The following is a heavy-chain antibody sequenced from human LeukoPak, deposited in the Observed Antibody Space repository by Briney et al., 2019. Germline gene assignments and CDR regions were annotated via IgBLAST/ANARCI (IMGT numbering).Heavy chain of an antibody. J-gene: IGHJ4*02. CDR1: GFTFSDYY. Sequence: GGSLRLSCAASGFTFSDYYMSWIRQAPGKGLEWVSYISSSGSHIYYADSVKGRFTISRDNAKNSLYLQLNRLRAEDTAVYYCARAIYYYDSSGYYFDYWGQGTLVTVSS. CDR2: ISSSGSHI. CDR3: ARAIYYYDSSGYYFDY. V-gene: IGHV3-11*01. D-gene: IGHD3-22*01.